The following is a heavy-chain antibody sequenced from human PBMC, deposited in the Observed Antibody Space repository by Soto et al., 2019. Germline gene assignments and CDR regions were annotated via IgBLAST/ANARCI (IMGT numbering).Heavy chain of an antibody. D-gene: IGHD5-18*01. J-gene: IGHJ2*01. CDR1: GYTFTNYW. V-gene: IGHV5-10-1*01. CDR3: ARLFFNSPASTEIYTLSLLSALPIFVGESLKISCKGSGYSFTSYW. Sequence: PGESLKISCKGSGYTFTNYWISWVRQTPGKGLERMGRIDPSDSYTNYSPSFQGHVTISADKSTSTAYLQWSSLKDSDTAMYYCARLFFNSPASTEIYTLSLLSALPIFVGESLKISCKGSGYSFTSYW. CDR2: IDPSDSYT.